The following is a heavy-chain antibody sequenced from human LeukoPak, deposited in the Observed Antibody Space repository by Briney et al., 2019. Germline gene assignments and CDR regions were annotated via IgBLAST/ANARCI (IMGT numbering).Heavy chain of an antibody. CDR3: ARDGAYDSSGYYEYYYYGMDV. J-gene: IGHJ6*02. V-gene: IGHV1-69*04. CDR2: IIPVLGIA. CDR1: VGTLSSYA. D-gene: IGHD3-22*01. Sequence: SVKVSCKASVGTLSSYAISWVRQAPGQRLEWMGRIIPVLGIANYAQKFQGRVTITADKATSTAYMELSSLRSEDTAVCYCARDGAYDSSGYYEYYYYGMDVWGQGTTVTVSS.